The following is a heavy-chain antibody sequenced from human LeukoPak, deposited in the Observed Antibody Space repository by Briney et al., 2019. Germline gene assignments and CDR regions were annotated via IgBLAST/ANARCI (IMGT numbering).Heavy chain of an antibody. CDR2: IYYSGST. V-gene: IGHV4-30-4*01. D-gene: IGHD3-3*01. Sequence: SETLSLTCTVSGGSISSGDYYWSWIRQPPGKGLEWIGYIYYSGSTYYNPSLKSRVTISADTSKNQFSLKLSSVTAADTAVYYCARASLRFTFDYWGQGTLVTVSS. CDR1: GGSISSGDYY. J-gene: IGHJ4*02. CDR3: ARASLRFTFDY.